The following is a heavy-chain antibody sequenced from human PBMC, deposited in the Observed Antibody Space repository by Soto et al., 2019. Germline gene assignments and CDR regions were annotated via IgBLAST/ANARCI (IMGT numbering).Heavy chain of an antibody. CDR1: GYSFANYW. D-gene: IGHD5-18*01. J-gene: IGHJ4*02. V-gene: IGHV5-51*01. Sequence: GESLKISCKASGYSFANYWIGWVCQKPGKGLEWMGVIYPGDSETTYSPSFEGQVIISVDRSRGAAFLEWSSLKASDTAMYYCARPGAPTDTVVYDFWGQGTQVTVSS. CDR3: ARPGAPTDTVVYDF. CDR2: IYPGDSET.